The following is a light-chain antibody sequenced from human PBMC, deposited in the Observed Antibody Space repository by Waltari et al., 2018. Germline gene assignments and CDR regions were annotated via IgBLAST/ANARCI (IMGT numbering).Light chain of an antibody. V-gene: IGKV3-20*01. CDR3: QNHERLPAM. CDR1: QSISRY. J-gene: IGKJ1*01. CDR2: AAS. Sequence: EIVLTQSPGTLSLSPGERATLSCRASQSISRYLAWYQQKHGQAPRLLIYAASSRATGIPDRFSGGGSGTDFSLTISRLEPEDFAVYYCQNHERLPAMFGQGTKVEIK.